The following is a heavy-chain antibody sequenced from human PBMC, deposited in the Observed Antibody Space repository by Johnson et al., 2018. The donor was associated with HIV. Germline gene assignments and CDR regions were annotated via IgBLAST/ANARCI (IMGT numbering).Heavy chain of an antibody. CDR1: GFTLSTYW. J-gene: IGHJ3*02. V-gene: IGHV3-7*01. CDR3: ASGGVLWVGQWQGLDI. Sequence: VQLVESGGGLVQPGGSLRLSCAASGFTLSTYWMSWVRQAPGKGLEWVANIKQDGSEKYCVDSVKGRFTISRDNAKNSLYLQMNSLRAEDTAVYYCASGGVLWVGQWQGLDIWGQGTMVTVSS. CDR2: IKQDGSEK. D-gene: IGHD3-10*01.